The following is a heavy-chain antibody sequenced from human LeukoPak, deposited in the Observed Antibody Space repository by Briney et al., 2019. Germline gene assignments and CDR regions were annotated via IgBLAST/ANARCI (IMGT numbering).Heavy chain of an antibody. CDR2: INPNSGGT. Sequence: ASVKVSCKASGYTFTGYYMHWVRQAPGQGLEWMGWINPNSGGTNYAQKFQGRVTMTRDTSISTAYMELSRLRSDDTAVYYCARVEYDFWSGYASYYYYYMDVWGKETTVTVSS. CDR3: ARVEYDFWSGYASYYYYYMDV. CDR1: GYTFTGYY. D-gene: IGHD3-3*01. V-gene: IGHV1-2*02. J-gene: IGHJ6*03.